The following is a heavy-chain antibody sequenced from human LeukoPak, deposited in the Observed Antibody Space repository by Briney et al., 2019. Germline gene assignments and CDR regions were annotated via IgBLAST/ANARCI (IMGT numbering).Heavy chain of an antibody. CDR3: ARHLAAAGPYYFDY. CDR2: IYYSGST. CDR1: GGSISSYY. J-gene: IGHJ4*02. D-gene: IGHD6-13*01. Sequence: SETLSLTCTVSGGSISSYYWSWIRQPPGKGLEWIGYIYYSGSTNYNPSLKGRVTISVDTSKNQFSLKLSSVTAADTAVYYCARHLAAAGPYYFDYWGQGTLVTVSS. V-gene: IGHV4-59*08.